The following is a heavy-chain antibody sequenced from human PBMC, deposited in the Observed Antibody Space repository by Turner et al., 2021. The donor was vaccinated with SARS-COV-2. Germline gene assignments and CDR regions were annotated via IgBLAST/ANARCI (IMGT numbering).Heavy chain of an antibody. Sequence: EVQLLESGGGLVQPGDSLRLSCADSGFNFGDYAMTWVRQAPGRGLHWVSSITGRADKTYYADSLKGRFTVSRDNSKSTLYLQVNSLRAEDTAVYYCAKGDHPYGDYITPFDHWGQGTLVTVSS. V-gene: IGHV3-23*01. J-gene: IGHJ4*02. CDR1: GFNFGDYA. CDR2: ITGRADKT. CDR3: AKGDHPYGDYITPFDH. D-gene: IGHD4-17*01.